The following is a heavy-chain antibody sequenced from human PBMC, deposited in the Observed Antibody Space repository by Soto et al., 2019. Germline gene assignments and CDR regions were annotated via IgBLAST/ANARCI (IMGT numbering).Heavy chain of an antibody. V-gene: IGHV3-30*18. J-gene: IGHJ5*02. D-gene: IGHD3-10*01. CDR2: ISYDGSNK. Sequence: GGSLRLSCAASGFTFSSYGMLWVRQAPGKGLEWVAVISYDGSNKYYADPVKGRFTISRDNSKNTLYLQMNSLRAEDTAVYYCAKEDYYAPPNWFDPWGQGTLVTVSS. CDR3: AKEDYYAPPNWFDP. CDR1: GFTFSSYG.